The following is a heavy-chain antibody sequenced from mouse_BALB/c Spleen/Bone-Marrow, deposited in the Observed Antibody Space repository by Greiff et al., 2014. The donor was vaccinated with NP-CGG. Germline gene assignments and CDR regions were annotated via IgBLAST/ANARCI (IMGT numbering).Heavy chain of an antibody. D-gene: IGHD4-1*01. J-gene: IGHJ3*01. CDR2: INYSGSS. Sequence: EVKLMESGPGLVKPSQSLSLTCTVTGYPITSDYAWNWIRQFPGNKLEWMGYINYSGSSSYNPSLKSRISITRDTSKNQFFLQLNSVTTEDTATYYCASQNWAWFTYWGQGTLVTVSA. CDR3: ASQNWAWFTY. V-gene: IGHV3-2*02. CDR1: GYPITSDYA.